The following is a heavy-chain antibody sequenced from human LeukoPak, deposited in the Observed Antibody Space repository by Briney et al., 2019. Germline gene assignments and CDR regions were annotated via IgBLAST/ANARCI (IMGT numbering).Heavy chain of an antibody. J-gene: IGHJ4*02. D-gene: IGHD3-22*01. CDR2: IIPIFGTA. Sequence: GASVKVSCKASGGTFSSYAISWVRQAPGQGLEWMGGIIPIFGTANYAQKFQGGVTITTDESTSTAYMELSSLRSEDTAVYYCARGYYDSSGYYYYFDYWGQGTLVTVSS. V-gene: IGHV1-69*05. CDR1: GGTFSSYA. CDR3: ARGYYDSSGYYYYFDY.